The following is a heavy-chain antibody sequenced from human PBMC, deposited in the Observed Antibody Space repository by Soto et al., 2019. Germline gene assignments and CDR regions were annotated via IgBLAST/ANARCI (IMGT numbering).Heavy chain of an antibody. D-gene: IGHD1-26*01. CDR3: AKGSGSHYDYFDY. V-gene: IGHV3-23*01. J-gene: IGHJ4*02. CDR1: GFTFSSYT. Sequence: GGSLRLSCAASGFTFSSYTMNWLRQAPGKGLEWVSAITGGSNTYYADSVKGRFTISRDNSKKTLYLQMNSLRVEDTAVYYCAKGSGSHYDYFDYWGRGTLVTVSS. CDR2: ITGGSNT.